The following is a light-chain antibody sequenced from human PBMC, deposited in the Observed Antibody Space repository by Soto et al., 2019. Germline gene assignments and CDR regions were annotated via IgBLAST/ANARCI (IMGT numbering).Light chain of an antibody. CDR1: QHVSSN. CDR3: QQYNNWPYT. CDR2: RAS. Sequence: EIVMTQSPATLSVSPGGSATLSCRASQHVSSNFAWYRQKPGQAPTLLIYRASTRATGIPARFSGSGSGTEFTLTITSLPSEDFAVYFWQQYNNWPYTFGQGTKLETK. J-gene: IGKJ2*01. V-gene: IGKV3-15*01.